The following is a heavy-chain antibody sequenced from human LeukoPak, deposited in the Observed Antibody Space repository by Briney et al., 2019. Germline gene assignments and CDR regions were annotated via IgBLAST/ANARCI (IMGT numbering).Heavy chain of an antibody. CDR2: IYHSGST. J-gene: IGHJ4*02. CDR1: GYSISSGYY. V-gene: IGHV4-38-2*01. CDR3: ARRYSNSYFDY. D-gene: IGHD4-11*01. Sequence: PSETLSLTCAVSGYSISSGYYWAWIRQPPGKGLEWIGNIYHSGSTYYNPSLKSRVTISVDTSKNQFSLKLSSVTAADTAVYYFARRYSNSYFDYWGLGTLVTVSS.